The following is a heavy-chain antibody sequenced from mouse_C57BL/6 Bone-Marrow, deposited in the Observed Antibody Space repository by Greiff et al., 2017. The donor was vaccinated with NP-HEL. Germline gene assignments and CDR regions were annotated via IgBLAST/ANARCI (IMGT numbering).Heavy chain of an antibody. D-gene: IGHD1-1*01. V-gene: IGHV5-6*01. CDR1: GFTFSSYG. Sequence: EVQLVESGGDLVKPGGSLKLSCAASGFTFSSYGMSWVRQTPDKRLEWVATISSGGSYTYYPDSVKGRFTISRDNAKNTLYLQMSSLKSEDTAMYYCARRVYYGSFAYWGQGTLVTVSA. J-gene: IGHJ3*01. CDR3: ARRVYYGSFAY. CDR2: ISSGGSYT.